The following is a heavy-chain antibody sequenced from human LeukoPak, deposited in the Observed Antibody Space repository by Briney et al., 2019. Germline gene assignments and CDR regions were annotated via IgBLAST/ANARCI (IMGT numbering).Heavy chain of an antibody. CDR2: IKHDGSEE. D-gene: IGHD3-16*01. CDR1: GFTFSSYW. J-gene: IGHJ4*02. Sequence: GSLRLSCAASGFTFSSYWMSWVRQAPGKGLEWVANIKHDGSEENSVDSVKGRFTISRDNAKNSLYLQMNSLRAEDTAVYYCVRDRGGASVDYWGQGTQVTVSS. CDR3: VRDRGGASVDY. V-gene: IGHV3-7*01.